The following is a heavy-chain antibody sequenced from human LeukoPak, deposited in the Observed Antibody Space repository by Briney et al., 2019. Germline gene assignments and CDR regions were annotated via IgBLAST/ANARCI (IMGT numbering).Heavy chain of an antibody. J-gene: IGHJ3*02. V-gene: IGHV3-7*01. CDR2: IKQDGNEK. D-gene: IGHD4-17*01. Sequence: GGSLRLSCAVSGFTFSNYAMSWVRQAPGKGLEWVANIKQDGNEKYYLDSVKGRFTVSRDNSKNTVYLQMNSLRAEDTAVYYCARDPGDYVGNDAFDIWGQGTMVTVSS. CDR1: GFTFSNYA. CDR3: ARDPGDYVGNDAFDI.